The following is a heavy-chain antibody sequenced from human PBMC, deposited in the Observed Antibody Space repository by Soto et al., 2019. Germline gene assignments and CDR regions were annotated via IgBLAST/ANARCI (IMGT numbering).Heavy chain of an antibody. D-gene: IGHD2-21*02. CDR3: AREIVTAGGNNYFDP. CDR2: VYHTGDT. V-gene: IGHV4-4*02. Sequence: QVQLQESGPRLVKPSGSLSLTCGVSGGTVASSHWWSWVRQSPGGGLEWIGNVYHTGDTNFNASLQSRVTISVDKSNNQFSRRLNSLTAADTAVYFCAREIVTAGGNNYFDPWGPGTLVTVSS. CDR1: GGTVASSHW. J-gene: IGHJ5*02.